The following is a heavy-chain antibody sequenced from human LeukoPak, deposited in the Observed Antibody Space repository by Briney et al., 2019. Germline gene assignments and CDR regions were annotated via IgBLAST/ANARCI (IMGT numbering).Heavy chain of an antibody. CDR1: GFTFSTFA. D-gene: IGHD2-8*02. V-gene: IGHV3-23*01. Sequence: GGSLRLSCAASGFTFSTFAMIWVRQPPGKGLEWVSSIFPSGGEIHYADSVRGRFTISRDNSKSTLSLQMNSLRAEDTAIYYCATYRQVLLPFESWGQGALVTVSS. CDR2: IFPSGGEI. J-gene: IGHJ4*02. CDR3: ATYRQVLLPFES.